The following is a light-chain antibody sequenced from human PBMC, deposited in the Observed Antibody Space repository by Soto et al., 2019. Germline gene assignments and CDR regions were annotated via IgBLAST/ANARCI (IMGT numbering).Light chain of an antibody. Sequence: QSALTQPHSVSGSPGQSVAISCSGTSSGVGGYNYVSWYQQHPGKAPKLIIFDVNKRPSGVPDRFSGSKSGSTASLTISGLQAEDEADYYCCSYGGSFYVVGTGTKVTVL. J-gene: IGLJ1*01. V-gene: IGLV2-11*01. CDR2: DVN. CDR1: SSGVGGYNY. CDR3: CSYGGSFYV.